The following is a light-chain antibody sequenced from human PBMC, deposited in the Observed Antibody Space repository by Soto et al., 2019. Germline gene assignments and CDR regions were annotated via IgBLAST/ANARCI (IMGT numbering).Light chain of an antibody. CDR1: QSVRSAY. CDR3: QQYGGTPFT. V-gene: IGKV3-20*01. J-gene: IGKJ3*01. Sequence: EIVLTQSPGTLSLSPGERATLSCRASQSVRSAYLAWYHQKVGQAPRLLIYGASTRATGIPDRFSGRGSGTAFTLPISRLEPEDFAVYYCQQYGGTPFTFGPGTKVDIK. CDR2: GAS.